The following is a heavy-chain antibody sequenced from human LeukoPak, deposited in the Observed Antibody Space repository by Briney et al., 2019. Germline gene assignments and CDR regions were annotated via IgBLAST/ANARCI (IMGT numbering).Heavy chain of an antibody. D-gene: IGHD3-22*01. CDR3: ASHYDSSGYLSYAFDI. J-gene: IGHJ3*02. V-gene: IGHV4-4*07. CDR2: IYTSGST. Sequence: SETLSLTCTVSGGSISSYYWSWIRRPAGKGLEWIGRIYTSGSTNYNPSLKSRVTMSVYTSKNQFSLKLSSVTAADTAVYYCASHYDSSGYLSYAFDIWGQGTMVTVSS. CDR1: GGSISSYY.